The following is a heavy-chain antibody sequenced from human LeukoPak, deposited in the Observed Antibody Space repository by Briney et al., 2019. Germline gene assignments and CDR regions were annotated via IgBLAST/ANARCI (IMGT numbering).Heavy chain of an antibody. CDR3: ARGGKLPSAFDY. Sequence: PGGSLRLSCAASGFTFSSYEMNWVRQAPGKGLEWVSYISSSGSTIYYADSVKGRFTISRDNAKNSLYLQMNSLRAEDTAVYYCARGGKLPSAFDYWGQGTLVTVSS. D-gene: IGHD1-26*01. V-gene: IGHV3-48*03. CDR2: ISSSGSTI. CDR1: GFTFSSYE. J-gene: IGHJ4*02.